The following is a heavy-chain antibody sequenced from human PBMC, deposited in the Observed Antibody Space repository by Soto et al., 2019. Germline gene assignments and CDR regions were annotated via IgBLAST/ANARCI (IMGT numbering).Heavy chain of an antibody. CDR3: ARERQWEPLLY. D-gene: IGHD1-26*01. J-gene: IGHJ4*02. Sequence: QVRLVQSGLEVKKPGASVRLSCKTSGYTFTNYGATWVRQAPGQGLEWMGWVSAYNRNTNYAQKFEDRVIMTTDTSTSTAYLELRNLKSDDTAGYYCARERQWEPLLYWGEGTLVTVS. V-gene: IGHV1-18*04. CDR1: GYTFTNYG. CDR2: VSAYNRNT.